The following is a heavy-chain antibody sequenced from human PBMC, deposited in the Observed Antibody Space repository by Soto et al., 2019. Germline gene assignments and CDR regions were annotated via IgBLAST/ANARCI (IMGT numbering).Heavy chain of an antibody. CDR1: GFTFSSYW. V-gene: IGHV3-74*01. Sequence: GGSLRLSCAASGFTFSSYWMHWVRQAPGEGLVWVSRINADGSSTTYADSVKGRFTISRDNAKNTLSLQMNSLRAEDTAVYYCARVIGRFPDYWGQGTLVTVSS. CDR2: INADGSST. D-gene: IGHD1-26*01. CDR3: ARVIGRFPDY. J-gene: IGHJ4*02.